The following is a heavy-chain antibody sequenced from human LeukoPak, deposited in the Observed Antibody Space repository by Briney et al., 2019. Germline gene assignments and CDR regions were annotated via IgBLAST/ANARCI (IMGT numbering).Heavy chain of an antibody. D-gene: IGHD3-10*01. CDR1: GGSFSGYY. J-gene: IGHJ4*02. Sequence: ASETLSFTCAVYGGSFSGYYWSWIRQPPGKGLEWIGEINHSGSTNYNPSLKSRVTISVDTSKNQFSLKLSSVTAADTAVYYCARLVHAGYWGQGTLVTVSS. CDR3: ARLVHAGY. V-gene: IGHV4-34*01. CDR2: INHSGST.